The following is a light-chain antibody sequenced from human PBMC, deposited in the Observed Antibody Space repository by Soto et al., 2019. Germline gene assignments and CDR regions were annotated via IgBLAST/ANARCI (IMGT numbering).Light chain of an antibody. CDR3: QSYDNSLSGSEV. CDR1: SSNIGAGYD. CDR2: GIF. V-gene: IGLV1-40*01. Sequence: QSVLTQPPSVSGAPGQRVTIPCTGSSSNIGAGYDVHWYQQLPGAAPTLLIFGIFNRPSGVSERFSGSRSGASASLVIAGLQAEDEADYFCQSYDNSLSGSEVFGTGTKVTVL. J-gene: IGLJ1*01.